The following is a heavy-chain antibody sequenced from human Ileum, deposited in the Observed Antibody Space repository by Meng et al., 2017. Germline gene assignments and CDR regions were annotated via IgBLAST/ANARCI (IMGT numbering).Heavy chain of an antibody. CDR3: ARRTQSTGTALGY. J-gene: IGHJ4*02. V-gene: IGHV1-8*01. D-gene: IGHD1-1*01. CDR2: MNPNSGNT. Sequence: QVQLVQSGPELKKPGASVTVSCKASGFIFSSYDINWVRQAPRQGLEWMGWMNPNSGNTGFAQKFQDRITMTRDTSINTAYMELSSLTSEDTAVYYCARRTQSTGTALGYWGQGTLVTVSS. CDR1: GFIFSSYD.